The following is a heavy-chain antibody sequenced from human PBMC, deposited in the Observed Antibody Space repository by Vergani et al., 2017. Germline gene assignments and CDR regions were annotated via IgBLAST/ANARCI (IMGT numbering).Heavy chain of an antibody. J-gene: IGHJ6*03. CDR2: ISGSGGST. V-gene: IGHV3-23*01. Sequence: EVQLLESGGGLVQPGGSLRLSCAASGFTFSSYAMSWVRQAPGKGLEWVSAISGSGGSTYYADSVKGRFTISRDNSKNTLYLQMNSLRAEDTAVYYCARRGLIAVAGTHYYMDVWGKGTTVTVSS. CDR3: ARRGLIAVAGTHYYMDV. D-gene: IGHD6-19*01. CDR1: GFTFSSYA.